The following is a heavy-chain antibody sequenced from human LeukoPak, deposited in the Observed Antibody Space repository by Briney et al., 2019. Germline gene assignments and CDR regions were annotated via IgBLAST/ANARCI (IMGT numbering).Heavy chain of an antibody. CDR1: GFTFSRYA. V-gene: IGHV3-30-3*01. D-gene: IGHD3-3*01. J-gene: IGHJ4*02. CDR2: ISYDANIGSNK. Sequence: GGSLRLSCATSGFTFSRYAMHWVRQAPGRGLEWVALISYDANIGSNKYYADSVKGRFTISRDNSKNTLYLQMNSLRAEDTAVYYCARDGGYDFWSGYYQDYWGQGTLVTVSS. CDR3: ARDGGYDFWSGYYQDY.